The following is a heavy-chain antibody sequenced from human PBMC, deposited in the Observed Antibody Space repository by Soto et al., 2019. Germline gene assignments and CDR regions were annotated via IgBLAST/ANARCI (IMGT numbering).Heavy chain of an antibody. CDR2: IIPILGIA. V-gene: IGHV1-69*02. CDR3: ASSSTRYAFDI. J-gene: IGHJ3*02. D-gene: IGHD3-10*01. CDR1: GGTFSSYT. Sequence: SVKVSCKASGGTFSSYTISWVRQAPGQGLEWMGRIIPILGIANYAQKFQGRVTITADKSTSTAYMELSSLRSEDTAVYYCASSSTRYAFDIWGQGTMVTVSS.